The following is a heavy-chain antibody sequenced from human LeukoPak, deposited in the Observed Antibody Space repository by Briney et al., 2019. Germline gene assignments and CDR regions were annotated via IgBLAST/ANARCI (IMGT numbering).Heavy chain of an antibody. Sequence: SVKVSCKASGGTFISYAISWVRQAPGQGLEWMGGIIPIFGTANYAQKFQGRVKITADESTSTAYMELSSLRSEDTAVYYCARGVDSGSPWSLDYWGQGTLVTVSS. D-gene: IGHD1-26*01. CDR1: GGTFISYA. J-gene: IGHJ4*02. CDR2: IIPIFGTA. CDR3: ARGVDSGSPWSLDY. V-gene: IGHV1-69*13.